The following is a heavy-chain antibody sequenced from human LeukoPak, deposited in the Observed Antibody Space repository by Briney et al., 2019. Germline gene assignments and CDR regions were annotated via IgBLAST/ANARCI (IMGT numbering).Heavy chain of an antibody. Sequence: PGGSLRLSCAASGFRFSSYWMSWFRQTPGKGLEWVGNIKTDGSETYYVDSVRGRFTISRDNAKNSLFLQMNSLRGEDTAVYYCVRDYVWGTYDPAYWGQGTLVTVTS. D-gene: IGHD3-16*01. J-gene: IGHJ4*02. CDR3: VRDYVWGTYDPAY. CDR2: IKTDGSET. CDR1: GFRFSSYW. V-gene: IGHV3-7*01.